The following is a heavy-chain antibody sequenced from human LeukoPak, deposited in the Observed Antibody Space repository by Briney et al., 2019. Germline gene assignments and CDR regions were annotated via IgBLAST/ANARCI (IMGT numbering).Heavy chain of an antibody. D-gene: IGHD2-2*01. J-gene: IGHJ4*02. CDR2: ISSDGGST. CDR1: GFTFSSYA. Sequence: GGSLRLSCAASGFTFSSYAMHWVRQAPGKGLEYVSAISSDGGSTYYANSVKGRFTISRDNSKNTLYLQTGSLRAEDMAVYYCARRYCSTTSCSHFDYWGQGTLVTVSS. V-gene: IGHV3-64*01. CDR3: ARRYCSTTSCSHFDY.